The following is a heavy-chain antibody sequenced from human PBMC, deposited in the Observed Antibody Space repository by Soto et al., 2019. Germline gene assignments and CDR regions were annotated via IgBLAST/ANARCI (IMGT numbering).Heavy chain of an antibody. Sequence: EVQLVQSGGGLVQPGGSLRLSCVGSGFTFSDFCMNWVRQAPGKGLEWVANIRPDGTETNYVEAGRGRFTTNRENDKNSLVQQMNSQRADDTAVYNCAGGGGQDDNYGGEGNQVTVTS. V-gene: IGHV3-7*03. CDR3: AGGGGQDDNY. CDR1: GFTFSDFC. J-gene: IGHJ4*02. D-gene: IGHD3-16*01. CDR2: IRPDGTET.